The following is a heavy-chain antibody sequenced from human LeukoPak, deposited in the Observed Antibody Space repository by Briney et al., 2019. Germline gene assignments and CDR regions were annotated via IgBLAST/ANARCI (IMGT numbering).Heavy chain of an antibody. CDR3: ASGYGDYVGDYYYYGMDV. J-gene: IGHJ6*02. V-gene: IGHV4-30-4*01. D-gene: IGHD4-17*01. CDR2: IYYSGST. Sequence: PSQTLSLTCTVSGGSISSGDYYWSWIRQPPGKGLEWIGYIYYSGSTYYNPSLKSRVTISVDTSKNQFSLKLSSVTAADTAVYYCASGYGDYVGDYYYYGMDVWGQGTTVTVSS. CDR1: GGSISSGDYY.